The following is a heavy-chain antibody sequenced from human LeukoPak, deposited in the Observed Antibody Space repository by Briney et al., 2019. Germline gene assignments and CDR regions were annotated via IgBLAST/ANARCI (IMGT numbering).Heavy chain of an antibody. Sequence: SGPTLVNPTQTLTLTCTFSGFSLSTSGMCVSWIRQPPGKGLEWIGYVYSSGSTNYNPSLKSRIAISEDTSKNQFSLKLSSVTAADTAVYYCARGQWLADDAFDIWGQGTMVTVSS. J-gene: IGHJ3*02. D-gene: IGHD6-19*01. CDR1: GFSLSTSGMC. CDR2: VYSSGST. CDR3: ARGQWLADDAFDI. V-gene: IGHV4-61*08.